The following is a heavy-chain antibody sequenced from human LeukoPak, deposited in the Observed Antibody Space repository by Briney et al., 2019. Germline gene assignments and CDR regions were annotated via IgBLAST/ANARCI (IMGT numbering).Heavy chain of an antibody. J-gene: IGHJ3*02. CDR1: GFTFDDYG. CDR2: INWNGDNT. D-gene: IGHD5-24*01. Sequence: GGSLRLSCAASGFTFDDYGMNWVRQAPGKRLEWVSGINWNGDNTGYVDSVKGRFSSSRDNAKNSLYLQMNSLRAEDTAVYYCARDQATDRWRWLQPAPGAFDIWGQGTMVTVSS. V-gene: IGHV3-20*04. CDR3: ARDQATDRWRWLQPAPGAFDI.